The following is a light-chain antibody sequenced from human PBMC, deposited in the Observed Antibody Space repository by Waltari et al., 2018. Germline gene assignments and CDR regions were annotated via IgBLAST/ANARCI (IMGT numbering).Light chain of an antibody. CDR2: DAS. Sequence: SPSTQDLTTSLRWFKQKPGKAPQLLIFDASSLQAGVPSRFSGTGSGTAFSFTITSLQPEDSATYYCQHYHSLPYTFGRGTKLQIK. J-gene: IGKJ2*01. CDR1: QDLTTS. CDR3: QHYHSLPYT. V-gene: IGKV1-33*01.